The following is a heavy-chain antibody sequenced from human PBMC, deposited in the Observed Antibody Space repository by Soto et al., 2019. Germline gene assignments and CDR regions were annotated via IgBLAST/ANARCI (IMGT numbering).Heavy chain of an antibody. CDR1: GFTFSDHY. J-gene: IGHJ4*02. CDR3: ATAEVDY. Sequence: GGSLRLSCAASGFTFSDHYMDWVRQAPGKGLEWVGRTRNKANSYTTEYAADSVKGRYTVSRDNARNTLHLQMNSLRAEDTAVYYCATAEVDYWGPGTLVTVSS. CDR2: TRNKANSYTT. V-gene: IGHV3-72*01.